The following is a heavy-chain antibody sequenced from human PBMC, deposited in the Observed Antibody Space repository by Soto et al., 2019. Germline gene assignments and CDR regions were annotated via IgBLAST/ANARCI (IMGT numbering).Heavy chain of an antibody. CDR3: ARGLRTGNYGMDV. J-gene: IGHJ6*02. CDR1: RGAFDNYA. Sequence: SVKGSWTASRGAFDNYAVSWGRQSPGQGLEWMGGIIPMFETVNYAQRFQGRLTIAADESTSTAYMELTSLTSADTAIYFCARGLRTGNYGMDVWGQGTTVTVSS. CDR2: IIPMFETV. D-gene: IGHD2-15*01. V-gene: IGHV1-69*13.